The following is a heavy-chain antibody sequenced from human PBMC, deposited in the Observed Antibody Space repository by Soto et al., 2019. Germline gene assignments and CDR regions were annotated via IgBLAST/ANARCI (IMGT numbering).Heavy chain of an antibody. Sequence: ASGPTGEPTQTLTLTCTFSGFSLSTSGVGVGWIRQPPGKALEWLALIYWDDDKRYSPSLKSRLTITKDTSKNQVVLTMTNMDPVDTATYYCAHRPSYCSGGSCYSGFDYWGQGTLVTVS. D-gene: IGHD2-15*01. CDR3: AHRPSYCSGGSCYSGFDY. CDR1: GFSLSTSGVG. J-gene: IGHJ4*02. CDR2: IYWDDDK. V-gene: IGHV2-5*02.